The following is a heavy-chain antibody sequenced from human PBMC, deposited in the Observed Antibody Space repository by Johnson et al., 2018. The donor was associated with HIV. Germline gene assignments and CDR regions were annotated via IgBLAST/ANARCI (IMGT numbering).Heavy chain of an antibody. J-gene: IGHJ3*02. Sequence: VQLVESGGGLVQPGGSLRLSCAASGFTFSNFWMSWVRQAPGRGPEWVANIKQDGSEKYYVDSVKGRFTISRDNAKNSLYLQMNSLRAEDTALYYCAKALEGASSDHSPHDAFDIWGQGTMVTVSS. D-gene: IGHD6-6*01. CDR1: GFTFSNFW. CDR2: IKQDGSEK. CDR3: AKALEGASSDHSPHDAFDI. V-gene: IGHV3-7*03.